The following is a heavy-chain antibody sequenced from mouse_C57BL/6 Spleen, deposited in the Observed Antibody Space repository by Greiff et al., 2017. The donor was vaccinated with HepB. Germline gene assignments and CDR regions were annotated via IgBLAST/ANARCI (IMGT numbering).Heavy chain of an antibody. CDR1: GFTFSSYA. CDR2: ISDGGSYT. CDR3: ARGGIYYGCGGFAY. Sequence: EVKLVESGGGLVKPGGSLKLSCAASGFTFSSYAMSWVRQTPEKRLEWVATISDGGSYTYYPDNVKGRFTISSDNAKNNLYMQMSHLKSEDTAMYYCARGGIYYGCGGFAYWGQGTLVTVSA. V-gene: IGHV5-4*03. J-gene: IGHJ3*01. D-gene: IGHD2-2*01.